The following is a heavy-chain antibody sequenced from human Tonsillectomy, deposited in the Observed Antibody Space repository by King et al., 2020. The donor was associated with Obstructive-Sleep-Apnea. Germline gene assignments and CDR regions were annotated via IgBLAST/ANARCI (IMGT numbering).Heavy chain of an antibody. V-gene: IGHV3-23*04. CDR2: IGGSGGST. J-gene: IGHJ4*02. CDR1: GFPFSSYA. Sequence: VQLVESGGGLVQPGGSLRLSCAASGFPFSSYAMNWVRQAPGKGLEWVSAIGGSGGSTFYADSVKGRFTVSRDNSKNTLYLQMNSLRAEDTAVYYCVLPATMSEGVDYWGQGTLVTVSS. D-gene: IGHD2-2*01. CDR3: VLPATMSEGVDY.